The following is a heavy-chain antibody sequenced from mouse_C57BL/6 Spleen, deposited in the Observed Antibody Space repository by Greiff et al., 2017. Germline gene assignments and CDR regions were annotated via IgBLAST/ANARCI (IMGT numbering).Heavy chain of an antibody. Sequence: QVQLQQSGPELVKPGASVKISCKASGYAFSSSWMNWVKQRPGKGLEWIGRIYPGDGDTNYNGKFKGKATLTADKSSSTAYMQLISLTSEDSAVYFCARRDYYGSFDYWGQGTTLTVSS. CDR1: GYAFSSSW. J-gene: IGHJ2*01. D-gene: IGHD1-1*01. CDR3: ARRDYYGSFDY. CDR2: IYPGDGDT. V-gene: IGHV1-82*01.